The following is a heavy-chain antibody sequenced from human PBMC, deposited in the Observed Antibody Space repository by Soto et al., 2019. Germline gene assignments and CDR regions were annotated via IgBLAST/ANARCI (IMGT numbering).Heavy chain of an antibody. CDR2: VNPSGGHT. D-gene: IGHD2-21*02. CDR3: ARGGHVVVVTAAVDY. Sequence: QVQLMQSGAEVKKPGASVKVSCKASGDTFTDYYIHWVRQAPGQGLEWMGTVNPSGGHTTYAQHFLGRLTXPXXXSXXTLCRELTSLTSDDTAIYYCARGGHVVVVTAAVDYWGQGTLVTVSS. CDR1: GDTFTDYY. V-gene: IGHV1-46*01. J-gene: IGHJ4*02.